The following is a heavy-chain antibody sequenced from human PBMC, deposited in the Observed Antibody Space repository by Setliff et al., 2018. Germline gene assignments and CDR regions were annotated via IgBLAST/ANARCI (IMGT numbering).Heavy chain of an antibody. Sequence: SETLSLTCTASGGSISSYYWSWIRQPAGKGLEWIGRIYTSGSTNYNPSLKSRVTMSVDTSKNQFSLKLSSVTAADTAVYYCAREKGNREAPELRGLYYYYMDVWGKGTTVTVSS. CDR2: IYTSGST. CDR3: AREKGNREAPELRGLYYYYMDV. D-gene: IGHD3-10*01. V-gene: IGHV4-4*07. J-gene: IGHJ6*03. CDR1: GGSISSYY.